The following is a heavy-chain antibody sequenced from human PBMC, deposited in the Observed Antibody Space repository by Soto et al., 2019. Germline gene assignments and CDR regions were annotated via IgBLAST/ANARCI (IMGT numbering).Heavy chain of an antibody. Sequence: GLDLEWLALIYWDDDKRYSPSLKSRLTITKDTSKNQVVLTMTNMDPVDTATYYCAHRIGNVDTAMHDAFDIWGQGTMVTVSS. V-gene: IGHV2-5*02. J-gene: IGHJ3*02. D-gene: IGHD5-18*01. CDR3: AHRIGNVDTAMHDAFDI. CDR2: IYWDDDK.